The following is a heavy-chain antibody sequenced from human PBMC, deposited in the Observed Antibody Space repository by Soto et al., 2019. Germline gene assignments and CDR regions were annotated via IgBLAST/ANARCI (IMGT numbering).Heavy chain of an antibody. CDR2: IDPSDSYT. J-gene: IGHJ6*02. CDR3: ARTHVDTAMVRRYYYYGMDV. CDR1: GYSFTSYW. D-gene: IGHD5-18*01. Sequence: GDSLKIYCKGSGYSFTSYWISWVRQMPGKVLEWMGRIDPSDSYTNYSPSFQGHVTISADKSISTAYLQWSSLKASDTAMYYCARTHVDTAMVRRYYYYGMDVWGQGTTVTVSS. V-gene: IGHV5-10-1*01.